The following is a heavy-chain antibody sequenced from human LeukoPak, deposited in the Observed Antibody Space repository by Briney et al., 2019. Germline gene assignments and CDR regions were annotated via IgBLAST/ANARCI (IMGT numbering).Heavy chain of an antibody. V-gene: IGHV3-23*01. CDR3: ARARDGYIGGSDY. CDR2: ISGSGGST. Sequence: GGSLRLSCAASGFTFSSYAMSWVRQAPGKGLEWVSTISGSGGSTYYADSVKGRFTISRDNSKNTLYLQMNSLRAEDTAVYYCARARDGYIGGSDYWGQGTLVTVSP. CDR1: GFTFSSYA. J-gene: IGHJ4*02. D-gene: IGHD5-24*01.